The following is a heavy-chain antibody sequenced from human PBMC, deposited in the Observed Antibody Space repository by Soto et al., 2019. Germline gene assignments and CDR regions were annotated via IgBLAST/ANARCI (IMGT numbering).Heavy chain of an antibody. V-gene: IGHV4-59*08. D-gene: IGHD3-22*01. CDR1: GDSISSHY. CDR2: IYFTGST. CDR3: AGFPVNPSRDSSPIVDS. J-gene: IGHJ4*02. Sequence: QLQLQESGPGLVKPSETLSLTCAVSGDSISSHYWNWVPQTPGKGLECIGCIYFTGSTIYNPSLESRFTITIDAPKPQYFLRLSSVTAVETAVYYCAGFPVNPSRDSSPIVDSWVQGTLVSVSS.